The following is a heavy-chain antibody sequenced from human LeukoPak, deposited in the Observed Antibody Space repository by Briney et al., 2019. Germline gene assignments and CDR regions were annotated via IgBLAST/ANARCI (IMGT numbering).Heavy chain of an antibody. Sequence: GGSLRLSCAASGFTFSSYSMNWVRQAPGKGLEWVSSISSSSSYIYYADSVKGRFTISRDNAKNSLYLQMNSLRAEGTAVYYCARGITYYYDSSGYYYGYWGQGTLVTVSS. D-gene: IGHD3-22*01. CDR3: ARGITYYYDSSGYYYGY. V-gene: IGHV3-21*01. CDR1: GFTFSSYS. CDR2: ISSSSSYI. J-gene: IGHJ4*02.